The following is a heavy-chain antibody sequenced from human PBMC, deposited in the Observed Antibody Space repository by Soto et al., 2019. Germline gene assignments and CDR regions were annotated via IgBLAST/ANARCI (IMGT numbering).Heavy chain of an antibody. CDR3: AKDLRWGYY. J-gene: IGHJ4*02. D-gene: IGHD2-21*01. CDR1: GGSISSSNW. Sequence: QVQLQESGPGLVKPSGTLSLSCAVSGGSISSSNWWSWVRQVPGKGLEWIGVVYHSGSTIYNPSLKSRVTISVDKSKTQFSLRLTSVTAADTAVYYCAKDLRWGYYWGQGTLVTVSS. V-gene: IGHV4-4*02. CDR2: VYHSGST.